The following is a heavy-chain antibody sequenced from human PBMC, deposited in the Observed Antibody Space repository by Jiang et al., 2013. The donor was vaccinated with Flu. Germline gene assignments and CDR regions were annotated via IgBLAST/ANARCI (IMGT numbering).Heavy chain of an antibody. J-gene: IGHJ6*02. V-gene: IGHV1-69*04. D-gene: IGHD3-9*01. Sequence: SGAEVKKPGASVKVSCKASGYTFTSYGISWVRQAPGQGLEWMGRIIPILDIANYAQKFQGRVTITADKSTSTAYMELSSLRSEDTAVYYCARVIRLTPQMYYDILTGYSDVWGQGTTVIVSS. CDR3: ARVIRLTPQMYYDILTGYSDV. CDR2: IIPILDIA. CDR1: GYTFTSYG.